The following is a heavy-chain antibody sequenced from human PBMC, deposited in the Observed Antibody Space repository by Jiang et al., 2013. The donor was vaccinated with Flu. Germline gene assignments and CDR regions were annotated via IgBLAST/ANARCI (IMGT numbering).Heavy chain of an antibody. Sequence: EVKKPGASVKVSCKASGYTFTSYGISWVRQAPGQGLEWMGWISAYNGNTNYAQKLQGRVTMTTDTSTSTAYMELRSLRSDDTAVYYCARDIRQDYYGSGSEFDYWGQGTLVTVSS. CDR3: ARDIRQDYYGSGSEFDY. CDR2: ISAYNGNT. CDR1: GYTFTSYG. J-gene: IGHJ4*02. V-gene: IGHV1-18*01. D-gene: IGHD3-10*01.